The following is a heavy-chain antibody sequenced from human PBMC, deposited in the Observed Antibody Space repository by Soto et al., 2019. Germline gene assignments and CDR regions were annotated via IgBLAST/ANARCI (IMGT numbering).Heavy chain of an antibody. V-gene: IGHV4-59*12. J-gene: IGHJ4*02. CDR1: GGPISRYY. CDR3: AKPSRYFGLLLSFDY. D-gene: IGHD3-9*01. CDR2: FYYSGST. Sequence: SETLSLTCTVSGGPISRYYWSWIRQPPGKGLEWIGYFYYSGSTNYPPSLKSRFTISVDTSKNQFSLMLSSVIAADTAVYYCAKPSRYFGLLLSFDYWGQGTLVTVSS.